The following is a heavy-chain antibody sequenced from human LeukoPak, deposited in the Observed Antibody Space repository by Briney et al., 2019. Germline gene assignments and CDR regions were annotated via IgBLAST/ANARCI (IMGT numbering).Heavy chain of an antibody. CDR1: GYTLTELS. Sequence: ASVKVSCKVSGYTLTELSMHWVRQAPGKGLEWMGGFDPEDGETIYAQKFQGRATMTEDTSTDTAYMELSSLRSEDTAVYYCATAYCSGGSCYDFLDYWGQGTLVTVSS. CDR3: ATAYCSGGSCYDFLDY. V-gene: IGHV1-24*01. D-gene: IGHD2-15*01. J-gene: IGHJ4*02. CDR2: FDPEDGET.